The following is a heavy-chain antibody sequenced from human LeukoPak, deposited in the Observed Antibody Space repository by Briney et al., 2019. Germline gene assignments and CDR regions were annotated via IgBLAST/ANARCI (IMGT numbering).Heavy chain of an antibody. V-gene: IGHV1-46*01. Sequence: GASVKVSCKASGYTFTSYFIHWVRQAPGQGLEWMGIINPSAGSATYAQKFQGRVTMTRDTSTSTVHMELSSLRSEDTAVYFCARVLEKYSDRSGYDAFDIWGQGTMVTVSS. CDR1: GYTFTSYF. D-gene: IGHD3-22*01. CDR3: ARVLEKYSDRSGYDAFDI. CDR2: INPSAGSA. J-gene: IGHJ3*02.